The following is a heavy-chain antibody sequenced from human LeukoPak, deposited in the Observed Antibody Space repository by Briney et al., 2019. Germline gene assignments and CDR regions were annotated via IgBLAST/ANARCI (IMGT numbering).Heavy chain of an antibody. CDR2: INPNSGGA. D-gene: IGHD6-13*01. V-gene: IGHV1-2*02. CDR3: TRGYSSSWYYFDY. Sequence: ASVKVSCKASGYTFTDYYIHWVRQAPGQGLEWMGWINPNSGGANYAQNFQGRVTMTRDTSINTAYMELSRLRPDDTAVYYCTRGYSSSWYYFDYWGQGTLVTVSS. CDR1: GYTFTDYY. J-gene: IGHJ4*02.